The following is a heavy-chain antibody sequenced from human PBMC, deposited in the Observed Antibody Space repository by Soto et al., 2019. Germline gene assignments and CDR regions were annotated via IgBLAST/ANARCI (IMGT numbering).Heavy chain of an antibody. D-gene: IGHD3-22*01. CDR3: ARSDSSGYYGGGHFDY. CDR1: GGSISSGGYS. V-gene: IGHV4-30-2*01. CDR2: IYHSGST. J-gene: IGHJ4*02. Sequence: QLQLQESGSGLVKPSQTLSLTCAVSGGSISSGGYSWSWIRQPPGKGLEWIGYIYHSGSTYYNPSLKSRVTISVDRSKNQFSLKLSSVTAADTAVYYSARSDSSGYYGGGHFDYWGQGTLVTVSS.